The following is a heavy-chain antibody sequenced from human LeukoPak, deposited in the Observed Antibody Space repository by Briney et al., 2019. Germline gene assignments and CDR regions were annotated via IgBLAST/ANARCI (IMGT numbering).Heavy chain of an antibody. CDR3: ARQDCNGGKCYLDY. Sequence: GGSLRLSCAASGFTFSSYSMHWVRQAPGKGLEWVAVISYDGSNKYYADSVKGRFTISRDNSKNTLYLQMNSLRAEDTAVYYCARQDCNGGKCYLDYWGQGTLVTVSS. J-gene: IGHJ4*02. CDR2: ISYDGSNK. V-gene: IGHV3-30-3*01. CDR1: GFTFSSYS. D-gene: IGHD2-15*01.